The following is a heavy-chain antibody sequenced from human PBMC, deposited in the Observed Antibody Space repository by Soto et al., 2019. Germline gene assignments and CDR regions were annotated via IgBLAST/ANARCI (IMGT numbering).Heavy chain of an antibody. CDR2: INHSGST. Sequence: PSETLSLTCAVYGVSFSGYYWSWIRQPPGKGLEWIGEINHSGSTNYNPSLKSRVTISVDTSKNQFSLKLSSVTAADTAVYYCASTRIAVAYWGQGTLVTVSS. V-gene: IGHV4-34*01. CDR1: GVSFSGYY. D-gene: IGHD6-19*01. CDR3: ASTRIAVAY. J-gene: IGHJ4*02.